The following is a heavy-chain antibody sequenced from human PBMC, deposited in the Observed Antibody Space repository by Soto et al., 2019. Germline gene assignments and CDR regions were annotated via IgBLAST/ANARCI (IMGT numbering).Heavy chain of an antibody. CDR2: IKSKTDGGTT. V-gene: IGHV3-15*01. CDR1: GFTLSNAW. CDR3: TTDTPPVSVALPGWVFDY. Sequence: SGGSLRLSCAASGFTLSNAWMSWVRQAPGKGLEWVGRIKSKTDGGTTDYAAPVKGRFTISRDDSKNTLYLQMNSLKTEDTAVYYCTTDTPPVSVALPGWVFDYWGQGTLVTVSS. D-gene: IGHD6-19*01. J-gene: IGHJ4*02.